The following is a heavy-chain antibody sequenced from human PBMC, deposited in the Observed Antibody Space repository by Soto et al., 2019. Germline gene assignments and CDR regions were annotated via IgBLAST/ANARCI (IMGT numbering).Heavy chain of an antibody. CDR2: LSSSGGST. V-gene: IGHV3-23*01. CDR1: GFTFSRSA. CDR3: ATVGLVGTSEFLHH. J-gene: IGHJ1*01. Sequence: GGSLRLSCAASGFTFSRSAMNWVRQAPGKGLEWVSGLSSSGGSTFYTDSVKGRFTISRDNSKNTLYLQMNSLRAEDTAVYYCATVGLVGTSEFLHHWGQGTLVTVSS. D-gene: IGHD1-1*01.